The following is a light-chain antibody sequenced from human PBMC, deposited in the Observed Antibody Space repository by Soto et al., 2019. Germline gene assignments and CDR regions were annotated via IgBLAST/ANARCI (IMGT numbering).Light chain of an antibody. CDR3: SSYTSSSTEV. CDR1: SSDVGGYNY. J-gene: IGLJ2*01. V-gene: IGLV2-14*01. Sequence: QSVLTQPASVSGSPGQSITISCTGTSSDVGGYNYVSSYQQHPGKAPKLMIYDVSNRPSGVSNRFSGSKSGNTASLTISGLQAEDEADYYCSSYTSSSTEVFGGGTKLTVL. CDR2: DVS.